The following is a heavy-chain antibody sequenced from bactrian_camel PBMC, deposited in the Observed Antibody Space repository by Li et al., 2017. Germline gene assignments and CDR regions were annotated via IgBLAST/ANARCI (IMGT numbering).Heavy chain of an antibody. CDR3: AARGPYCYTKLSVADFTY. CDR2: IDKSGAT. D-gene: IGHD2*01. Sequence: HVQLVESGGGSVQAGGSLRLSCEVSGITEGTNCIGWFRQAPGKEREGVAAIDKSGATTYAGSLQGRFTISKDNAENTLYLQMNSLKPEDTAMYYCAARGPYCYTKLSVADFTYWGQGTQVTVS. V-gene: IGHV3S55*01. J-gene: IGHJ6*01. CDR1: GITEGTNC.